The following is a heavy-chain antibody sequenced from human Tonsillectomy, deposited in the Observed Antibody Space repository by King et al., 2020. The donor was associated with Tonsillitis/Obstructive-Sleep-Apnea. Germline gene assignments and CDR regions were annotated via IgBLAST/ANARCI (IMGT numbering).Heavy chain of an antibody. J-gene: IGHJ6*02. V-gene: IGHV3-11*06. Sequence: VQLVESGGGLVKPGGSLRLSCAASNFTFSDYYMTWIRQTPEKGLEWLSYITADNDYTGYADSVKGRFTISRDNARNSLFLQMNNLRADDTAVYYCARSRPYYDILTGYSHFYYGMDVWGQGTAVTVSS. CDR2: ITADNDYT. CDR3: ARSRPYYDILTGYSHFYYGMDV. CDR1: NFTFSDYY. D-gene: IGHD3-9*01.